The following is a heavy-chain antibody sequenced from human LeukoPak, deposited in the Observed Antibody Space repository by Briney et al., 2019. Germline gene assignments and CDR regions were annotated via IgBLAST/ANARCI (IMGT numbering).Heavy chain of an antibody. CDR2: INKSGTFI. CDR1: GFAFSRYS. V-gene: IGHV3-21*01. Sequence: GGSLRLSCAASGFAFSRYSMNWVRQAPGKGLEWVSAINKSGTFIKYADSVKGRFTVSRDNARNSLFLQMNSLKVEDTAVYFCAREVLIVVEPAANTIDYWGQGTRVTVSS. CDR3: AREVLIVVEPAANTIDY. D-gene: IGHD2-15*01. J-gene: IGHJ4*02.